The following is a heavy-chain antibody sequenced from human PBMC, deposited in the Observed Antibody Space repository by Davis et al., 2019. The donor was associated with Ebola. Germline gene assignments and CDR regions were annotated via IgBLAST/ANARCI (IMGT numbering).Heavy chain of an antibody. CDR1: GGSFSGYY. CDR3: ARQGSDFWSGWFDP. CDR2: INHSGST. D-gene: IGHD3-3*01. J-gene: IGHJ5*02. V-gene: IGHV4-34*01. Sequence: MPSETLSLTCAVYGGSFSGYYWSWIRQPPGKGLEWIGEINHSGSTNYNPSLKSRVTISVDTSKNQFSLKLSSVTAADTAVYYCARQGSDFWSGWFDPWGQGTLVTVSS.